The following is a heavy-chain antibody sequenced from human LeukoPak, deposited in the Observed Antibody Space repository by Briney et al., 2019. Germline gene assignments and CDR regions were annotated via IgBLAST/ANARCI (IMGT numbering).Heavy chain of an antibody. CDR3: AREIGYYDNSGYLGY. D-gene: IGHD3-22*01. Sequence: GGSLRLSCAASGFTFSSYWMSWVRQAPGKGLEWVSVIYSGGSTHYADSVKGRFTISRDNSKNTLYLQMNSLRAEDTAVYYCAREIGYYDNSGYLGYWGQGTLVTVSS. J-gene: IGHJ4*02. CDR2: IYSGGST. CDR1: GFTFSSYW. V-gene: IGHV3-53*01.